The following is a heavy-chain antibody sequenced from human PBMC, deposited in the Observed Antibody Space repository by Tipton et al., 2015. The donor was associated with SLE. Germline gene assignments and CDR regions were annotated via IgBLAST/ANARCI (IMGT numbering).Heavy chain of an antibody. Sequence: LRLSCTVSGGSISSYYWSWIRQPPGKGLEWIGSIYHSGSTYYNPSLKSRVTISVDTSKNQFSLKLSSVAAADTAVYHCAREMLGRNDAFDIWGQGTMVTVSS. CDR2: IYHSGST. V-gene: IGHV4-38-2*02. CDR3: AREMLGRNDAFDI. J-gene: IGHJ3*02. D-gene: IGHD1-26*01. CDR1: GGSISSYY.